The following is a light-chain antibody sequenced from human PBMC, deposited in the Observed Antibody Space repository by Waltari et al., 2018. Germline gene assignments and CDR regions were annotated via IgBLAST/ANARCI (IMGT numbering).Light chain of an antibody. Sequence: DVVMTQSPLSLPVTLGQPASISCRSSQSLLYSDGNTYLSWFHQRPGQSPRRLIYKVSNRDSGVPDRCSGSGSGTDFTLKISRVEAEDVGVYYCMQGSHRPRTFGQGTKVEIK. V-gene: IGKV2-30*01. J-gene: IGKJ1*01. CDR3: MQGSHRPRT. CDR2: KVS. CDR1: QSLLYSDGNTY.